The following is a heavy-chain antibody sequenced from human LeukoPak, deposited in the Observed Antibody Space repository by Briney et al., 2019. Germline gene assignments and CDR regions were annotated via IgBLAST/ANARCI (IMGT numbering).Heavy chain of an antibody. CDR1: GGSVSSYF. D-gene: IGHD6-13*01. Sequence: SETLSLTCTVSGGSVSSYFWCWIRQPAGKGLEWIGRIHISGSTNYNPSLQSRVTMSVDTSKNQLSLKLSSVTAADTAVYYCARHRRGYSSSWYGVSNAFDIWGQGTMVTVSS. CDR2: IHISGST. V-gene: IGHV4-4*07. CDR3: ARHRRGYSSSWYGVSNAFDI. J-gene: IGHJ3*02.